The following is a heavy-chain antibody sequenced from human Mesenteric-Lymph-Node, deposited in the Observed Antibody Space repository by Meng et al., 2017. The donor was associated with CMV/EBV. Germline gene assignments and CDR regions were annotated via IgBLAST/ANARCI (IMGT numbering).Heavy chain of an antibody. CDR3: ARRKYSSGWYRY. CDR2: ISGSGGST. J-gene: IGHJ4*02. V-gene: IGHV3-23*01. D-gene: IGHD6-19*01. Sequence: GGSLRLSCAASGFTFSSYAMSWVRQAPGKGLEWVSAISGSGGSTYYADSVKGRFTISRDNSKNTLYLQMNSLRAEDTAVYYCARRKYSSGWYRYWGQGTLVTVSS. CDR1: GFTFSSYA.